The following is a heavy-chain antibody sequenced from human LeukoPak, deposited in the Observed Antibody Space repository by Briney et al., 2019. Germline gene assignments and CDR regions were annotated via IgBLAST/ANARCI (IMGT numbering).Heavy chain of an antibody. D-gene: IGHD3-9*01. Sequence: PSETLSLTCTVSGGSISSGGYYWSWIRQHPGKGLEWIGYIYYSGSTYYNPSLKSRVTISVDTSKNQFSLKLSSVTAADTAVYYCARETYYDILTGDPYGMDVWGQGTTVTVSS. V-gene: IGHV4-31*03. CDR3: ARETYYDILTGDPYGMDV. CDR2: IYYSGST. CDR1: GGSISSGGYY. J-gene: IGHJ6*02.